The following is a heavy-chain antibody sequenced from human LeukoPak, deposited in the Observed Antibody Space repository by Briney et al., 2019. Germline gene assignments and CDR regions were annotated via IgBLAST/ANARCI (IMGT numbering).Heavy chain of an antibody. Sequence: SVKVSCKASGGTFSSYAISWVRQAPGQGLEWMGRIIPILGIANYAQKFQGRVTITADKSTSTAYMELSSLRSEDTAVYYCATDIGPTYYYGSGSYHWGQGTLVTVSS. D-gene: IGHD3-10*01. CDR1: GGTFSSYA. CDR2: IIPILGIA. V-gene: IGHV1-69*04. CDR3: ATDIGPTYYYGSGSYH. J-gene: IGHJ4*02.